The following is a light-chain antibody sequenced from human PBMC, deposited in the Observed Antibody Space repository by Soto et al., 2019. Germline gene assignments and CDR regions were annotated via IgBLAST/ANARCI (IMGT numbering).Light chain of an antibody. CDR1: QSISNY. V-gene: IGKV1-39*01. J-gene: IGKJ3*01. Sequence: DIQMTQSPSSLSASVGDRVTITCRASQSISNYLNWYQQKPGKAPKLLIYAASSLQSGVPSRFSGSGSGTDFPLTISSLQPEDFATYSCQQSYTTLFTFGPGTNVDIK. CDR2: AAS. CDR3: QQSYTTLFT.